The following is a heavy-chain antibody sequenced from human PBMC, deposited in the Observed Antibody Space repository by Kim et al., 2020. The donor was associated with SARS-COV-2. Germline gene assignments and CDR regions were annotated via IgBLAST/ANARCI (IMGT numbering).Heavy chain of an antibody. D-gene: IGHD3-10*01. CDR2: ISYDGSNK. CDR3: ARDGGGYCDP. V-gene: IGHV3-30*04. Sequence: GGSLRLSCAASGFTFSSYAMHWVRQAPGKGLEWVAVISYDGSNKYYADSVKGRFTISRDNSKNTLYLQMNSMRAEDTAVYYCARDGGGYCDPWVRGSLAT. J-gene: IGHJ2*01. CDR1: GFTFSSYA.